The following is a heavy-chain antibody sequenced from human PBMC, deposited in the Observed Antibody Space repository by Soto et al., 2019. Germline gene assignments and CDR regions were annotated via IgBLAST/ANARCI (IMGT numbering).Heavy chain of an antibody. CDR1: GFPFSSYA. J-gene: IGHJ3*02. Sequence: EMQLLESGGGLVQPGGSLRLSCVASGFPFSSYAMSWVRQTPGKGLEWVSGISGSGGRTYYADSVKGQFTISRDNSNKTMSLQMHILRVEDAAVYFWAKGGYYSLFDIWGQGTMVTVSA. V-gene: IGHV3-23*01. D-gene: IGHD3-16*01. CDR2: ISGSGGRT. CDR3: AKGGYYSLFDI.